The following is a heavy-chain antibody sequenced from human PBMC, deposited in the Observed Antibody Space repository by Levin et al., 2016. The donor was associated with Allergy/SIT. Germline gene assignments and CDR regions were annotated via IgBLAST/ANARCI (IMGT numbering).Heavy chain of an antibody. Sequence: GESLKISCAASGFSFSSYSMNWVRQAPGKGLEWVSSISSSNSYIYYADSVKGRFTISRDNAKNSLFLQMNSLRAEDTAVYYCARDRGYCSNGVCYVAFDYWGQGTLVTVSS. CDR2: ISSSNSYI. J-gene: IGHJ4*02. CDR3: ARDRGYCSNGVCYVAFDY. CDR1: GFSFSSYS. V-gene: IGHV3-21*01. D-gene: IGHD2-8*01.